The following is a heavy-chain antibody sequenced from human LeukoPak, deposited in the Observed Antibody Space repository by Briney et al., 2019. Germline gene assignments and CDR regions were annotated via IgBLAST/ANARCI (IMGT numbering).Heavy chain of an antibody. CDR2: ISGSGGST. CDR1: GFTFSSYA. Sequence: GGSLRLSCAASGFTFSSYAMSWGRQAPGKGLELVSAISGSGGSTYYADSVKGRFTITRDNSKNTLYLQMNSLRAEDTAVYYCAKWEVVAARFDYWGQGTLVTVSS. CDR3: AKWEVVAARFDY. V-gene: IGHV3-23*01. D-gene: IGHD2-15*01. J-gene: IGHJ4*02.